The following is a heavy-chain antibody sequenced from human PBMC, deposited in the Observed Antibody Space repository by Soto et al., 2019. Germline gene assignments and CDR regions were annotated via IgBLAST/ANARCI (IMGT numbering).Heavy chain of an antibody. CDR2: ISSSSSYI. J-gene: IGHJ6*02. D-gene: IGHD6-13*01. CDR1: GFTFSSYS. Sequence: GGSLRLSCAASGFTFSSYSMNWVRQAPGKGLEWVSSISSSSSYIYYADSVKGRFTNSRDNAKNSLYLQMNSLRAEDTAVYYCARDRIAAAGRFYYYYYYGMDVWGQGTTVTVSS. CDR3: ARDRIAAAGRFYYYYYYGMDV. V-gene: IGHV3-21*01.